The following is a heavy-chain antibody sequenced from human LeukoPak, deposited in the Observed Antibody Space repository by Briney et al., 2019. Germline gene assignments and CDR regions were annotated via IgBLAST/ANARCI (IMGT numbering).Heavy chain of an antibody. Sequence: GGSLRLSCTASGFTFNAYYMTWVRQAPGKGLEWVSSISYRSSPIYYADSVKGRFTISRDNAKNSLYLQMDSLRAGDTAVYYCARAYPPLRTAAAGDQWGQGTLVTVSS. CDR3: ARAYPPLRTAAAGDQ. CDR2: ISYRSSPI. V-gene: IGHV3-21*01. CDR1: GFTFNAYY. D-gene: IGHD6-13*01. J-gene: IGHJ4*02.